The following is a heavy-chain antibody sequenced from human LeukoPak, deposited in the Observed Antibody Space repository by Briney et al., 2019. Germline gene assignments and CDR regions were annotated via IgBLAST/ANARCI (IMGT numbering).Heavy chain of an antibody. V-gene: IGHV1-2*02. CDR2: INPNSGGT. D-gene: IGHD3-10*01. J-gene: IGHJ5*02. CDR1: GYTFTGYY. Sequence: ASVKVSCKASGYTFTGYYMHWVRQAPGQGLEWMGWINPNSGGTNYAQKFQGRVSMTRDTSISTAYMELSRLRSDDTAVYYCARDRITMVRGVIPARYNWFDPWGQGTLVTVSS. CDR3: ARDRITMVRGVIPARYNWFDP.